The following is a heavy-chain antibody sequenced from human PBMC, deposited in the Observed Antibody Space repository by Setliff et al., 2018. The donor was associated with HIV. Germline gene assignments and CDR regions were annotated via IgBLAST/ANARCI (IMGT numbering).Heavy chain of an antibody. V-gene: IGHV4-38-2*01. CDR1: GYSISSGYH. CDR2: IYHSGST. Sequence: KPSETLSLTCAVSGYSISSGYHWGWIRQPPGKGLEWIGSIYHSGSTYYNPSLKSRVTISVDTSKNQFSLKLSSVTAADTAVYYCARRPYYYGSGSYVYYGMDVWGQGTTVTVS. D-gene: IGHD3-10*01. J-gene: IGHJ6*02. CDR3: ARRPYYYGSGSYVYYGMDV.